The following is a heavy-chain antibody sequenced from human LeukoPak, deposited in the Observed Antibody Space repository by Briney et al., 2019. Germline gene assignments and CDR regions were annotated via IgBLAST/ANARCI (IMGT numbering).Heavy chain of an antibody. J-gene: IGHJ4*02. CDR2: ISYDGSNK. Sequence: GGSLRLSCAASGFTFSSYAMHWVRQAPGKGLEWVAVISYDGSNKYYADSVKGRFTVSRDNSKNTLYLQMNSLRAEDTAVYYCARAYCGGDCYSGFDYWGQGTLVTVSS. CDR3: ARAYCGGDCYSGFDY. D-gene: IGHD2-21*02. V-gene: IGHV3-30-3*01. CDR1: GFTFSSYA.